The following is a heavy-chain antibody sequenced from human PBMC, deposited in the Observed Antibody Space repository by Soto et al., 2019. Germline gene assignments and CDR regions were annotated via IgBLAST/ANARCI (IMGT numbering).Heavy chain of an antibody. Sequence: GGSLRLSCAASGFTFSSYAMSWVRQAPGKGLEWVSAISGSGGSTYYADSVKGRFTISRDNSNNTLYLQINSLRAEDTADDHCAKGSYSSGYWGQGTLVPVSS. CDR1: GFTFSSYA. D-gene: IGHD6-19*01. V-gene: IGHV3-23*01. J-gene: IGHJ4*02. CDR3: AKGSYSSGY. CDR2: ISGSGGST.